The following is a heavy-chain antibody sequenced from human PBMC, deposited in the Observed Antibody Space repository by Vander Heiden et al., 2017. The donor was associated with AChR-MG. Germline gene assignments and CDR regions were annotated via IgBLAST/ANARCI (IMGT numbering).Heavy chain of an antibody. D-gene: IGHD6-19*01. Sequence: EVQLLESGGGLVQPGGSLRLSCAASGFTFSSYAMSWVRQAPGKGLEWVSAISGSGGSTYYADSVKGRFTISRDNSKNTLYLQMNSLRAEDTAVYYCAKTRRSRQWLASRDDYWGQGTLVTVSS. CDR3: AKTRRSRQWLASRDDY. V-gene: IGHV3-23*01. CDR1: GFTFSSYA. CDR2: ISGSGGST. J-gene: IGHJ4*02.